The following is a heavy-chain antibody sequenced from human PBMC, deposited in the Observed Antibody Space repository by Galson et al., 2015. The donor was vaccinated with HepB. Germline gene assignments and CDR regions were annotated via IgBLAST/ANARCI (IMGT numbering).Heavy chain of an antibody. J-gene: IGHJ4*02. D-gene: IGHD6-19*01. V-gene: IGHV3-9*01. Sequence: SLRLSCAASGFTFDDYAMHWVRQAPGKGLEWVSGISWNSGSIGYADSVKGRFTISRDNAKNSLYLQMNSLRAEDTALYYCAKDHAGYSSGWSVDYWGQGTLVTASS. CDR1: GFTFDDYA. CDR2: ISWNSGSI. CDR3: AKDHAGYSSGWSVDY.